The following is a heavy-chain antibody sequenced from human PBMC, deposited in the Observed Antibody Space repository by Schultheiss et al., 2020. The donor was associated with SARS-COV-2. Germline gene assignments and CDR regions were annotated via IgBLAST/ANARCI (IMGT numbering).Heavy chain of an antibody. J-gene: IGHJ5*02. CDR1: GGSFSGYY. V-gene: IGHV4-34*01. D-gene: IGHD6-19*01. Sequence: SETLSLTCAVYGGSFSGYYWSWIRQPPGKGLEWIGEINHSGSTYYNPSLKSRVTISVDTSKNQFSLKLSSVTAADTAVYYCARLGGIAVAGLHEDWFDPWGQGTLVTVSS. CDR2: INHSGST. CDR3: ARLGGIAVAGLHEDWFDP.